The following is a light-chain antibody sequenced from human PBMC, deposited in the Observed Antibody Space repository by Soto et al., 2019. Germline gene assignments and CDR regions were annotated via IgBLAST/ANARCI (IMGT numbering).Light chain of an antibody. Sequence: QSALTQPASVSGSPGQSITISCTGTSSDVGGYNYVSWYQQYPGKAPKLMIYGVTNRPSGGSNRFSGSKTGNTASLTISGLLAEDEADYYCFSHRSGDSHVFGTGTKVTVL. J-gene: IGLJ1*01. CDR2: GVT. CDR3: FSHRSGDSHV. V-gene: IGLV2-14*01. CDR1: SSDVGGYNY.